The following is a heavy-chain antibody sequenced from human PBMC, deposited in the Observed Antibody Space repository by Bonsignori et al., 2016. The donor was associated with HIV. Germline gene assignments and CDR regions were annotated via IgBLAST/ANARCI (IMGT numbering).Heavy chain of an antibody. J-gene: IGHJ4*02. CDR2: ITGSGGGT. D-gene: IGHD3-3*01. V-gene: IGHV3-23*01. CDR3: AKDRRDSYDFWSGSIRFDS. Sequence: WIRQPPGKGLEWVSTITGSGGGTYYADSVEGRFTISRDKSKNTLYLQMNSLRADDTALYYCAKDRRDSYDFWSGSIRFDSWGPGNTGHRLL.